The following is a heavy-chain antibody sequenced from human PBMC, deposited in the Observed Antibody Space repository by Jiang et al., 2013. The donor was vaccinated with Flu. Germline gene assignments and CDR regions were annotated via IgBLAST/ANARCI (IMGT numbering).Heavy chain of an antibody. J-gene: IGHJ4*02. CDR3: VRDPSGSSSTPYFDY. D-gene: IGHD1-26*01. Sequence: LLKPSETLSLTCAVSGYSIRSGYYWGWIRQPPGKGLEWIGIIHHSGRIYFNPSLKSRVTLSVDTSNNQFSLNLNSMTAADTAIYYCVRDPSGSSSTPYFDYWGQGILVTVSS. CDR2: IHHSGRI. V-gene: IGHV4-38-2*02. CDR1: GYSIRSGYY.